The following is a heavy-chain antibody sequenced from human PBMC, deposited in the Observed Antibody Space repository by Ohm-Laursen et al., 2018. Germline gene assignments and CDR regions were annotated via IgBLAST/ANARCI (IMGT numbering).Heavy chain of an antibody. Sequence: SLRLSCTASGFTFNNYAMSWVRQAPGKGLEWVSIISGSGADTYYADSVKGRFTISRDNSKNTLYLQMNSLRAEDTAVYYCARQGWDLPMSHNYFDPWGQGTLVTVSS. V-gene: IGHV3-23*01. D-gene: IGHD1-26*01. CDR1: GFTFNNYA. CDR2: ISGSGADT. J-gene: IGHJ5*02. CDR3: ARQGWDLPMSHNYFDP.